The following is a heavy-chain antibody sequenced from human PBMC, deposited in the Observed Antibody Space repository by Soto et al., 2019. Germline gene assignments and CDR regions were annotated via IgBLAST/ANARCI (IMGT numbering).Heavy chain of an antibody. Sequence: EVQLVESGGGLVQPGRSLRLSCAASGFRFEDYAMHWVRQAPGKGLEWVSGISWNSGSIGYADSVKGRFTISRDNAKNPMYRQMNSLRTEDTALYYCAKAYSGSGGPFDYWGQGILVTVSS. J-gene: IGHJ4*02. D-gene: IGHD6-6*01. V-gene: IGHV3-9*01. CDR2: ISWNSGSI. CDR3: AKAYSGSGGPFDY. CDR1: GFRFEDYA.